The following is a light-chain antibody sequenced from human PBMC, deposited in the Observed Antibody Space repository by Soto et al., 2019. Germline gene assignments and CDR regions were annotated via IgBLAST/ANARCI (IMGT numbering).Light chain of an antibody. CDR3: VAWDDSLSGRDVV. Sequence: QSVLTQPPSASGTPGQRVTISCSGSSSNIGSNYVYWYQQLPGTAPKLLIYRNNQRPSGVPDRFSGSKSGTSASLAISGLRSEDEADDYCVAWDDSLSGRDVVFGGGTKVTVL. CDR2: RNN. CDR1: SSNIGSNY. J-gene: IGLJ2*01. V-gene: IGLV1-47*01.